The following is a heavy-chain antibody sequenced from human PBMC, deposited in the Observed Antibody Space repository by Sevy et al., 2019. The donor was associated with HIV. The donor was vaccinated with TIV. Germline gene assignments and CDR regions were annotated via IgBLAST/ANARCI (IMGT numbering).Heavy chain of an antibody. CDR2: ISSSSTYI. Sequence: GGSLRLSCAASGFTFSSYSMTWVRQAPGKGLEWVSSISSSSTYILYADSVMGRFTISRDNAKNSLYLQMNTLRAEDSALYYCARGQNGKYDYWGQGTLVTVSS. CDR1: GFTFSSYS. V-gene: IGHV3-21*01. CDR3: ARGQNGKYDY. D-gene: IGHD1-1*01. J-gene: IGHJ4*02.